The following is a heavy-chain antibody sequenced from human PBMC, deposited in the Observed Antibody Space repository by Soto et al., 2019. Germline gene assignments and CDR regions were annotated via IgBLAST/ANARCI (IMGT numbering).Heavy chain of an antibody. Sequence: GGSLRLSCQASGFNFDNYGMHWVRQAPGKGLEWVAVITYDGSNKYYADSVKGRFTISRDNSKNTPSLHLNTLKPEDTAVYHCAKDRVGGTFYTPLGFWGQGTLVTVSS. J-gene: IGHJ4*02. CDR3: AKDRVGGTFYTPLGF. CDR2: ITYDGSNK. D-gene: IGHD1-7*01. V-gene: IGHV3-30*18. CDR1: GFNFDNYG.